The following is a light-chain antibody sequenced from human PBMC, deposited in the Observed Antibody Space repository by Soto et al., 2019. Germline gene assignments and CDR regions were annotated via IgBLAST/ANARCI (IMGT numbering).Light chain of an antibody. Sequence: DIQMTQSPSALSASVGDRLTITCRASQSISTWLAWYQQKPGKAPKLLIYDVSTLHTGVPSRFSGSGSETDFTLTISGLQPDDFATYDCQQYSTDSWTFGQGTKVEIK. CDR1: QSISTW. J-gene: IGKJ1*01. CDR3: QQYSTDSWT. CDR2: DVS. V-gene: IGKV1-5*01.